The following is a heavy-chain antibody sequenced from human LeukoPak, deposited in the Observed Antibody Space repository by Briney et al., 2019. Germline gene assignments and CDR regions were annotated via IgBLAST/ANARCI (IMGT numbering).Heavy chain of an antibody. CDR1: GFTFSNSW. J-gene: IGHJ4*02. CDR3: ARGGDPYYYGPIDY. V-gene: IGHV3-7*01. Sequence: GGSLRLSCAASGFTFSNSWMSWVRQAPGKGLEWVATIKQDGSEKYFVDSVKGRFSISRDNAKNSLYLQMNSLRAEDMAVYYCARGGDPYYYGPIDYWGQGTLVTVSS. CDR2: IKQDGSEK. D-gene: IGHD3-10*01.